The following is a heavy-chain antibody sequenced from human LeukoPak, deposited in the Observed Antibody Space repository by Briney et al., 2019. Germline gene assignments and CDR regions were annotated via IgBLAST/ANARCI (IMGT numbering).Heavy chain of an antibody. Sequence: GGSLRLSCAASGFTFSSYSMNWVRQAPGKGLEWVSSISSSSSYIYYADSVKGRFTISRDNAKNTLYPRMSSLRAEDTAVYYCVKEGDYGYYFDYWGQGTLVTVSS. CDR1: GFTFSSYS. CDR2: ISSSSSYI. D-gene: IGHD3-16*01. CDR3: VKEGDYGYYFDY. J-gene: IGHJ4*02. V-gene: IGHV3-21*01.